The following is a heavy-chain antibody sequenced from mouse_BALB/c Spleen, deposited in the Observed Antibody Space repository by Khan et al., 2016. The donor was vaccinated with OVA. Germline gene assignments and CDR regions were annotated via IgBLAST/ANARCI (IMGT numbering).Heavy chain of an antibody. J-gene: IGHJ3*01. V-gene: IGHV5-6*01. D-gene: IGHD1-1*01. CDR2: ISNGGSYT. Sequence: EVQLVESGGDLVKPGGSLKLSCAASGFTFSTYGMSWVRQTPDKRLEWVATISNGGSYTYYPDSVKGRFTISRDNAKNTLYLQMSSLKSEDTAMFYCARLAYYYDSEGFAYWGQGTLVTVSA. CDR3: ARLAYYYDSEGFAY. CDR1: GFTFSTYG.